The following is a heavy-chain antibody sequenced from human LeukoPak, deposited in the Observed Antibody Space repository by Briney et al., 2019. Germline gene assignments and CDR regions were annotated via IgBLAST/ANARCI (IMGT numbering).Heavy chain of an antibody. Sequence: GESLKISCQGSGYIFTSYWISWVRQMPGKGLEWVGRINPSHSYTNYNPSFQGHVTFSVDKSIATAYLQWPTLKASDTAMYYCARGGWLDDYWGQGTLVTVSS. D-gene: IGHD6-19*01. CDR1: GYIFTSYW. J-gene: IGHJ4*02. CDR2: INPSHSYT. CDR3: ARGGWLDDY. V-gene: IGHV5-10-1*01.